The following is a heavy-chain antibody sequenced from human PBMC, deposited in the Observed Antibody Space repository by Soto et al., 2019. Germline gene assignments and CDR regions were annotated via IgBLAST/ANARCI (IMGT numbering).Heavy chain of an antibody. Sequence: PSETLSLTCTVSGDSISRNSYYWGWVRQPPGKGLEWIGSIYHTGRTNHNPSLRSRVTISVDTSENQFSLRLTSVTAVGTAVYYCARVKDFGDLFDSWGQGTLVTVSS. V-gene: IGHV4-39*01. D-gene: IGHD4-17*01. CDR3: ARVKDFGDLFDS. J-gene: IGHJ4*02. CDR2: IYHTGRT. CDR1: GDSISRNSYY.